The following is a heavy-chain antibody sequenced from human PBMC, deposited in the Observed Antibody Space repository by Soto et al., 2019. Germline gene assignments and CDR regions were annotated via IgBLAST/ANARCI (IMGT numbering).Heavy chain of an antibody. CDR2: ISSSSSTI. V-gene: IGHV3-48*01. CDR1: GFTFSSYS. J-gene: IGHJ4*02. CDR3: ARDGVVRGVTTKDRIDQFDY. D-gene: IGHD3-10*01. Sequence: EVQLVESGGGLVQPGGSLRLSCAASGFTFSSYSMNWVRQAPGKGLEWVSYISSSSSTIYYADFVKGRFTISRDNAKNPLYQQMNSLRAEDTAVYYCARDGVVRGVTTKDRIDQFDYWGQGTLVTLSS.